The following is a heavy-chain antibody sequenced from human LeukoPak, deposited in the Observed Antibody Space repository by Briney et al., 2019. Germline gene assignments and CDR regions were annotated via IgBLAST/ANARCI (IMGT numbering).Heavy chain of an antibody. V-gene: IGHV1-46*01. D-gene: IGHD3-22*01. CDR3: ARGGGGSDASGYFRSDGFDV. CDR2: MNPNLGST. Sequence: SVKVSCKASGYTFTNYYIHWARQAPGEVLEWMGIMNPNLGSTTYPQKSQGRVTMTRDTSTNTVYMQLSSLHSEDTAIYYCARGGGGSDASGYFRSDGFDVWGQGTMVTVSS. CDR1: GYTFTNYY. J-gene: IGHJ3*01.